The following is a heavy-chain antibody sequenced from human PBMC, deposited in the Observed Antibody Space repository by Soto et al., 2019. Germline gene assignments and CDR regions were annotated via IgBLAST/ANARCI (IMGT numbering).Heavy chain of an antibody. Sequence: GGSLRLSCAASGFTFSSYEMNWVRQAPGKXLEWVSYISSSGSTIYYADSVRGRFTISRDNAKNSLYLQMSSLRAEDTAVYYCARDRVVLWFGELLYPHGMDVWGQGPTVTVSS. CDR3: ARDRVVLWFGELLYPHGMDV. CDR2: ISSSGSTI. CDR1: GFTFSSYE. J-gene: IGHJ6*02. V-gene: IGHV3-48*03. D-gene: IGHD3-10*01.